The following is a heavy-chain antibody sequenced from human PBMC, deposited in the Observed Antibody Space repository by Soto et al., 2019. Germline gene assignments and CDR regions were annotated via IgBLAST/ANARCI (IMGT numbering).Heavy chain of an antibody. J-gene: IGHJ4*02. CDR1: GVSISIYF. CDR3: ARIGGYHGPLDY. CDR2: TYHRGST. V-gene: IGHV4-59*01. D-gene: IGHD3-16*02. Sequence: PSETLSLTCTVSGVSISIYFWSLIRQAPGRGLEWIGYTYHRGSTNYSPSLKSRVAISLDTSENQFSLKVNSVTAADTAVYYCARIGGYHGPLDYWGQGIWVTLS.